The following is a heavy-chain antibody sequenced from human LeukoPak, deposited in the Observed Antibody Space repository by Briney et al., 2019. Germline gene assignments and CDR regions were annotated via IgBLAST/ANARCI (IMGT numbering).Heavy chain of an antibody. CDR3: ATGSGLRFFSGA. D-gene: IGHD3-3*01. Sequence: SETLSLTCTVSGGSITSGDYYWYWIRQPPGKGLEWIGYIYYSGSTYYNPSLKSRVTISVDTSKNQFSLDLSSVTAADTAVYYCATGSGLRFFSGAWGQGTLVTVSS. CDR1: GGSITSGDYY. V-gene: IGHV4-30-4*08. J-gene: IGHJ5*02. CDR2: IYYSGST.